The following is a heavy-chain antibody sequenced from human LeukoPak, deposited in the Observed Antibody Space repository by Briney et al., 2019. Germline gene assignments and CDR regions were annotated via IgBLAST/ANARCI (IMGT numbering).Heavy chain of an antibody. V-gene: IGHV4-59*04. J-gene: IGHJ4*02. Sequence: KSSETLSLTCTVSGGSISSYYWSWIRQPPGKGLEWIGYIYYSGSTYYSPSLRSRVTISVDTSKNQFSLKLSSVTAADTAVYYCARHVVEMATMAFDYWGQGTLVTVSS. D-gene: IGHD5-24*01. CDR2: IYYSGST. CDR1: GGSISSYY. CDR3: ARHVVEMATMAFDY.